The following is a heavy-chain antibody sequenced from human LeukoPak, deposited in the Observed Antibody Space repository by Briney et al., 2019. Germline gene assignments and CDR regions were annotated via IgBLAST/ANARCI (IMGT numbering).Heavy chain of an antibody. D-gene: IGHD3-10*01. V-gene: IGHV4-39*01. J-gene: IGHJ4*02. CDR1: GGSISSSSYY. Sequence: SETLSLTCTVSGGSISSSSYYWGWIRQPPGKGLEWIGSIYYSGSTYYNLSLKSRVTISVDTSKNQFSLKLSSVTAADTAVYYCATRPYGSGSYYNGAYYFDYWGQGTLVTVSS. CDR3: ATRPYGSGSYYNGAYYFDY. CDR2: IYYSGST.